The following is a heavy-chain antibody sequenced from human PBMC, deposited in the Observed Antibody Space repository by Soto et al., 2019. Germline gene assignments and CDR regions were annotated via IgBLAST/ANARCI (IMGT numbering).Heavy chain of an antibody. J-gene: IGHJ4*02. CDR2: ISGSGGST. V-gene: IGHV3-23*01. D-gene: IGHD6-19*01. Sequence: EVQLLASGGGLVQPGGCLRLSCAASGFTCSSYAMNWVRKAPGKGLEWVSVISGSGGSTYYADSVKGRFTISRDNSKNTLYLQMNSLRAEDTAVYYCARRASGWFFDYWGQGTLVTVSA. CDR3: ARRASGWFFDY. CDR1: GFTCSSYA.